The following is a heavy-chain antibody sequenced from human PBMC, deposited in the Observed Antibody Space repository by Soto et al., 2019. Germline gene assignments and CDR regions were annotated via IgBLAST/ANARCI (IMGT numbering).Heavy chain of an antibody. J-gene: IGHJ5*01. CDR1: GFNFRMYE. D-gene: IGHD3-10*01. CDR3: ARYGTRGDW. Sequence: GGSLRLSCQASGFNFRMYEMHWVRKAPGKGLEWVSYISSSGLTTYYADFAEGRFTISRDNGKDSLYLHLNSLRVGDTAVCYCARYGTRGDWWGLGTQVTVSS. CDR2: ISSSGLTT. V-gene: IGHV3-48*03.